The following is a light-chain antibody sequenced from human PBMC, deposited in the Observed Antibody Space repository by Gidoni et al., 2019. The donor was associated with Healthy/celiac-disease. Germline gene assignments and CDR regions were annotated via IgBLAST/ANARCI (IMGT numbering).Light chain of an antibody. J-gene: IGLJ2*01. CDR3: AAWYDSLNVV. CDR1: SSNIGSNT. Sequence: QSVLTQPPSASGTPGQRVTISCSGSSSNIGSNTVNWYQQLPGTAPKFLIYSNNQRPSGVPDRFSGSKSGTSASLAISGLQSEDEADYYCAAWYDSLNVVFGGGTKLTVL. V-gene: IGLV1-44*01. CDR2: SNN.